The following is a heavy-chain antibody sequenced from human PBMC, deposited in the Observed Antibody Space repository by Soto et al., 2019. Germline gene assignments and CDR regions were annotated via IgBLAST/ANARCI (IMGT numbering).Heavy chain of an antibody. CDR1: GGTFSSYA. V-gene: IGHV1-69*01. D-gene: IGHD2-2*01. J-gene: IGHJ6*02. CDR3: AISQGSSSTLELWYYSYYCIEV. Sequence: QVQLVQSGAEVKKPGSSVKVSCKASGGTFSSYAISWVRQAPGQGLEWMGGIIPISGTANYAKKCQGRVKITADESTNRELSSLRSDDPAMYYSAISQGSSSTLELWYYSYYCIEVWGQGTTVTVSS. CDR2: IIPISGTA.